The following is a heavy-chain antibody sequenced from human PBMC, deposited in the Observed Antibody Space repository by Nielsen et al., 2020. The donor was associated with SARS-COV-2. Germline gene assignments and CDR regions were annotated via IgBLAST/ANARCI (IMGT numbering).Heavy chain of an antibody. CDR2: IRSKAYGGTT. CDR1: GFTFGDYA. J-gene: IGHJ3*02. V-gene: IGHV3-49*03. D-gene: IGHD2-2*01. CDR3: TRDPMLGYCRSTSCRRADAFDI. Sequence: GESLKISCTASGFTFGDYAMSWFRQAPGKGLEWVGFIRSKAYGGTTEYAASVKGRFTISRDDSKSIAYLQMNSLKTEDTAVYYCTRDPMLGYCRSTSCRRADAFDIWGKGTMVTVSS.